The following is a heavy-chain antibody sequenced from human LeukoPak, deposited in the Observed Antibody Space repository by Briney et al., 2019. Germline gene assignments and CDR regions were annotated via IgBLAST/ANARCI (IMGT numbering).Heavy chain of an antibody. CDR3: VRGGALFGGVIPH. Sequence: GGSLRLSCVASGFTFSSFSMDWVRQAPGKGLEWVSYISSTSSTIYYADSVQGRFTSSRDNAKNSLSLQMNSLRAEDTAVYYCVRGGALFGGVIPHWGQGTLVTVSS. D-gene: IGHD3-3*01. CDR2: ISSTSSTI. V-gene: IGHV3-48*04. CDR1: GFTFSSFS. J-gene: IGHJ4*02.